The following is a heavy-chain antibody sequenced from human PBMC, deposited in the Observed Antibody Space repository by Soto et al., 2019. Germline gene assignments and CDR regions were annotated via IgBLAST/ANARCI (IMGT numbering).Heavy chain of an antibody. CDR1: GGTFSSYA. V-gene: IGHV1-69*01. CDR2: IIPIFGTA. D-gene: IGHD6-6*01. Sequence: QVQLVQSGAEVKKPGSSVKVSCKASGGTFSSYAISWVRQAPGQGLEWMGGIIPIFGTANYAQKFQGRVTITADESTSTAYMELNSLRSEDTAVYYCARVAGRRAARPYDYWGQGTLVTVSS. CDR3: ARVAGRRAARPYDY. J-gene: IGHJ4*02.